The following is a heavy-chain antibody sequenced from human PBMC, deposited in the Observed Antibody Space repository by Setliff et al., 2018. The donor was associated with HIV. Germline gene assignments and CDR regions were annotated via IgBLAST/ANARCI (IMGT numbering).Heavy chain of an antibody. D-gene: IGHD3-10*01. J-gene: IGHJ4*02. CDR2: IYRDGTT. V-gene: IGHV4-38-2*02. CDR1: GYSISTGYD. Sequence: SETLSLTCSVSGYSISTGYDWGWIRQPPGKGLEWIGNIYRDGTTHYNPSLQSRVTISLDMPKNQISLRMKSVNAGDTGKYYCVRRRGPMVRGVDPSPSYYFDYWGQGTLVTVSS. CDR3: VRRRGPMVRGVDPSPSYYFDY.